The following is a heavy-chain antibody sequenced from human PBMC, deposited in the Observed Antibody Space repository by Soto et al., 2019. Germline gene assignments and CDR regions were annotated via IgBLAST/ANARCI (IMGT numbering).Heavy chain of an antibody. CDR1: GYTFTSYA. CDR3: ARDKIVLQASDPFNIVVVPADGPTSPYYYYYGMDV. J-gene: IGHJ6*02. CDR2: INAGNGNT. Sequence: QVQLVQSGAEVKKPGASVKVSCKASGYTFTSYAMHWVRQAPGQRLEWMGWINAGNGNTKYSQKFQGRVTITRDTSASTAYMELSSLRSEDTAVYYCARDKIVLQASDPFNIVVVPADGPTSPYYYYYGMDVWGQGTTVTVSS. D-gene: IGHD2-2*01. V-gene: IGHV1-3*01.